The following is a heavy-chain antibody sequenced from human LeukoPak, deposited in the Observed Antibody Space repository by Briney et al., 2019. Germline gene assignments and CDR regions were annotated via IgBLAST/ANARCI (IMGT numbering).Heavy chain of an antibody. Sequence: PGGSLRLSCAASGFTFSSYSMNWVRQAPGKGLEWVSSISSSSSYIYYADSVKGRFTISRDNAKNSLYLQMNSLRAEDTAVYYCARDSGAYGGNRYYFDYWGQGTLVTVSS. CDR1: GFTFSSYS. CDR2: ISSSSSYI. J-gene: IGHJ4*02. V-gene: IGHV3-21*01. CDR3: ARDSGAYGGNRYYFDY. D-gene: IGHD4-23*01.